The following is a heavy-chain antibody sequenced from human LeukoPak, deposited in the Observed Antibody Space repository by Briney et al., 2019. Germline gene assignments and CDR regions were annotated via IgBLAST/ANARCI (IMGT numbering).Heavy chain of an antibody. V-gene: IGHV3-23*01. Sequence: PSETLSLTCTVSGGSISSYYWSWIRQPPGKGLEWVSAISGSGGSTYYADSVKGRFTISRDNSKNTLYLQMNSLRAEDTAVYYCARDVAGVFGGFAPPQNDAFDIWGQGTMVTVSS. CDR2: ISGSGGST. J-gene: IGHJ3*02. CDR1: GGSISSYY. D-gene: IGHD6-6*01. CDR3: ARDVAGVFGGFAPPQNDAFDI.